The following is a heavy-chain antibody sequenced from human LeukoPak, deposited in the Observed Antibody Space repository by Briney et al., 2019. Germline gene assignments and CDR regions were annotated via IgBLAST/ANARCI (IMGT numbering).Heavy chain of an antibody. Sequence: SETLSLTCAVYGGSFSGYYWGWIRQPPGKGLEWIGEINHSGSTNYNPSLKSRVTISVDTSKNQFSLKLSSVTAADTAVYYCARVPYCSSTSCYLRAFDIWGQGTMVTVSS. D-gene: IGHD2-2*01. CDR3: ARVPYCSSTSCYLRAFDI. V-gene: IGHV4-34*01. CDR2: INHSGST. J-gene: IGHJ3*02. CDR1: GGSFSGYY.